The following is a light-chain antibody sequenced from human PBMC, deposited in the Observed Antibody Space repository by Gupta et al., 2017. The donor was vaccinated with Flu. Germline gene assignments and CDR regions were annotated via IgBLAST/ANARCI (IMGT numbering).Light chain of an antibody. Sequence: SASLSLYVGETPPLSGTVRLIAAAYSACYHHKPAQPPRLLIYDASIRATGIPAGFSGSGSGTYFALTISIREPEDFAVYYCQQHSSSPFTFGGGTKVDIK. J-gene: IGKJ4*01. CDR2: DAS. CDR1: RLIAAAY. CDR3: QQHSSSPFT. V-gene: IGKV3D-20*01.